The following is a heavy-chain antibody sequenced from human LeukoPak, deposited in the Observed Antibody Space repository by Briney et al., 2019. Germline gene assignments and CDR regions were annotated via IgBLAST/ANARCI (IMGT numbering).Heavy chain of an antibody. CDR1: GGSISSYY. CDR2: IYYSGST. V-gene: IGHV4-59*12. D-gene: IGHD3-22*01. Sequence: SETLSLTCTVSGGSISSYYWSWIRQPPGKGLEWIGYIYYSGSTNYNPSLKSRVTISVDTSKNQFSLKLSSVTAADTAVYYCARAGYYYDSSGYPNLDYWGQGTLVTVSS. CDR3: ARAGYYYDSSGYPNLDY. J-gene: IGHJ4*02.